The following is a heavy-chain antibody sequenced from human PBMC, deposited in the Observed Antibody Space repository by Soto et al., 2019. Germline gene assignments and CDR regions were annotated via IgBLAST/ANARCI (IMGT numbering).Heavy chain of an antibody. CDR1: GFTFSRYA. V-gene: IGHV3-64*01. CDR3: ASLFVGGYEDFDY. CDR2: ISSNGGST. Sequence: GGSLRLSFAASGFTFSRYAMHWVRQAPGKGLEYVSAISSNGGSTYYANSVKGRFTISRDNSKNTLYLQMGSLRAEDMAVYYCASLFVGGYEDFDYWGQGTLVTVPQ. D-gene: IGHD5-12*01. J-gene: IGHJ4*02.